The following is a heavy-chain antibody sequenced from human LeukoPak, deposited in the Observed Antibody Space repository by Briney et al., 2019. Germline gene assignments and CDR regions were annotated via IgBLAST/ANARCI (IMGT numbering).Heavy chain of an antibody. Sequence: GASVKVSCKASGGTFSSYAISWVRQAPGQGLEWMGGIIPIFGTANYAQKVQGRVTITADKSTSTAYMELSSLRSEDTAVYYCARAQGYDFWSGYYKFYFDYWGQGTLVTVSS. J-gene: IGHJ4*02. CDR1: GGTFSSYA. D-gene: IGHD3-3*01. V-gene: IGHV1-69*06. CDR3: ARAQGYDFWSGYYKFYFDY. CDR2: IIPIFGTA.